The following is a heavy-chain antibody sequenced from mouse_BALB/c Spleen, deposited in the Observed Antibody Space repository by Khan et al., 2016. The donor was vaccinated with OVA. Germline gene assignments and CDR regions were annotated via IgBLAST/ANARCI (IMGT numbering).Heavy chain of an antibody. CDR3: ARIYYRYDEGYWYFDV. J-gene: IGHJ1*01. D-gene: IGHD2-14*01. CDR2: INSNGGTR. Sequence: EVELVESGGGLVQPGGSLKLSCAASGFTFSAYGMSWVRQTPDKRLELVATINSNGGTRYYQDSVKGRFTISRDNAKNTLHLQMSSLKSEDTAMXYCARIYYRYDEGYWYFDVWGAGTTVTVSS. CDR1: GFTFSAYG. V-gene: IGHV5-6-3*01.